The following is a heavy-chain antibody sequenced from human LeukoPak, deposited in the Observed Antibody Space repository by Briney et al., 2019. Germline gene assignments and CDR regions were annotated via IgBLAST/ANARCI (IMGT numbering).Heavy chain of an antibody. CDR2: MHYSGDT. CDR1: GGSISSFF. CDR3: ARDLELERNRWNYFES. V-gene: IGHV4-59*01. J-gene: IGHJ4*02. D-gene: IGHD1-1*01. Sequence: SETLSLTCAVSGGSISSFFWSWIRQPPGKGLEWIGSMHYSGDTKYNPSLRSRVSLSIDTSKQQFSLRLSSVTAADTAVYYCARDLELERNRWNYFESWGQGTLVTVSS.